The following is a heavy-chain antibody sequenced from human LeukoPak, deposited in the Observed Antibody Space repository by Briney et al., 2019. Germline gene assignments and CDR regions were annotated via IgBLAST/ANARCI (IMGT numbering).Heavy chain of an antibody. CDR2: ISYDGRQN. CDR1: GFTFSTYA. Sequence: PGGSLRLSCAASGFTFSTYAMNWVRQAPGKGLEWVAVISYDGRQNYYADSVRGRFTISRDNSKNTLYLQMNSLRAEDTAVYYCAKDQYCTSTSCYVGYWGQGTLVTVSS. J-gene: IGHJ4*02. D-gene: IGHD2-2*01. CDR3: AKDQYCTSTSCYVGY. V-gene: IGHV3-30*04.